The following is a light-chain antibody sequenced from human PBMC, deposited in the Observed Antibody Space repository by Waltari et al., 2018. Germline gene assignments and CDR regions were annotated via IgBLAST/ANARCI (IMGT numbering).Light chain of an antibody. CDR1: QFINRY. CDR3: QQSFSSPLT. CDR2: AAS. Sequence: DIHMTQSPSSLSASVGDRVTITCRASQFINRYLNWYQQKPGRAPKRLIYAASTLQVGVPSRFHGSGFGTEFTLTINNLQPDDFATYYCQQSFSSPLTFGGGANIEVK. J-gene: IGKJ4*01. V-gene: IGKV1-39*01.